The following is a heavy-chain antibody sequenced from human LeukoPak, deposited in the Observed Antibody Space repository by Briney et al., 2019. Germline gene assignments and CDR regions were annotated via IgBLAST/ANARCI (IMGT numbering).Heavy chain of an antibody. Sequence: HRASVKVSCKASGYTFTSYDINWVRQATGQGLEWMGWMNPNSGNTGYAQKFQGRVTMTRNTSISTAYMELSSLRSEDTAVYYCARGPYSNYPYYYYHMDVWGKGTTVTVSS. J-gene: IGHJ6*03. D-gene: IGHD4-11*01. CDR3: ARGPYSNYPYYYYHMDV. CDR1: GYTFTSYD. V-gene: IGHV1-8*01. CDR2: MNPNSGNT.